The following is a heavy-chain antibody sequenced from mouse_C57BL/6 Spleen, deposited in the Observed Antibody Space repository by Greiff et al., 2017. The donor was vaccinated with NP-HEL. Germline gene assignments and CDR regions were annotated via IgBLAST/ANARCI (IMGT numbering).Heavy chain of an antibody. V-gene: IGHV1-50*01. Sequence: QVQLQQPGAELVKPGASVKLSCKASGYTFTSYWMQWVKQRPGQGLEWIGEIDPSDSYTNYNQKFKGKATLTVDTSSSTAYMQLSSLTSEDSAVYYCARSGDYYGSSPYYFDDWGQGTTLTVSS. CDR1: GYTFTSYW. D-gene: IGHD1-1*01. CDR3: ARSGDYYGSSPYYFDD. CDR2: IDPSDSYT. J-gene: IGHJ2*01.